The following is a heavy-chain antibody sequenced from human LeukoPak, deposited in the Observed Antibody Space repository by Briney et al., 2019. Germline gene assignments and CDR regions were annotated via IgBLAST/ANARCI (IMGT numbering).Heavy chain of an antibody. V-gene: IGHV4-59*11. Sequence: SETLSLTSTVSGGSISSHYWSWIRQPPGKGLEWIGYIYYSGSTNYNPSLKSRVTISVDTSKNQFSLKLSSVTAADTAVYYCARDGTKAVAGRSYYYYYMDVWGKGTTVTVSS. CDR3: ARDGTKAVAGRSYYYYYMDV. CDR1: GGSISSHY. J-gene: IGHJ6*03. D-gene: IGHD6-19*01. CDR2: IYYSGST.